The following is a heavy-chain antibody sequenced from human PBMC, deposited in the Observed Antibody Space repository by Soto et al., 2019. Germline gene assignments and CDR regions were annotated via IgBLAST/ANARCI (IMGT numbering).Heavy chain of an antibody. CDR3: AKAPYDFWSGPFDP. D-gene: IGHD3-3*01. J-gene: IGHJ5*02. CDR1: GFTFDDYA. Sequence: HPGGSLRLSCAASGFTFDDYAMHWVRQAPGKGLEWVSGISWNSGSIGYADSVKGRFTISRDNAKNSLYLQMNSLRAEDTALYYCAKAPYDFWSGPFDPWGQGTLVTVSS. V-gene: IGHV3-9*01. CDR2: ISWNSGSI.